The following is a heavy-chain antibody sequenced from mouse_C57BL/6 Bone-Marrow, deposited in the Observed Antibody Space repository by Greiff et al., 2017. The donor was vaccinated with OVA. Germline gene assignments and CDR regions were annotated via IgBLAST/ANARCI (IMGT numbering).Heavy chain of an antibody. V-gene: IGHV2-9-1*01. Sequence: VKLMESGPGLVAPSQSLSITCTVSGFSLTSYAISWVRQPPGKGLEWLGVIWTGGGTNYNSALKSRLSISKDNSKSQVFLKMNSLQTDDTARYYCATSYGSSYGYFDYWGQGTTLTVSS. CDR1: GFSLTSYA. J-gene: IGHJ2*01. D-gene: IGHD1-1*01. CDR3: ATSYGSSYGYFDY. CDR2: IWTGGGT.